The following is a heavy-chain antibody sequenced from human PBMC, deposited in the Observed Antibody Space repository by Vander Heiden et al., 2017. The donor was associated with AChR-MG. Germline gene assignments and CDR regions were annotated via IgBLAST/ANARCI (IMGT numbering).Heavy chain of an antibody. CDR2: ISWNSGKV. CDR3: AKDPFHDFWSGSSFDY. CDR1: GFSFAAYA. V-gene: IGHV3-9*01. D-gene: IGHD3-3*01. Sequence: EVQLVASGGGLVQPGRSLRLSCTASGFSFAAYAMHGVRQAPGKGLEWVSGISWNSGKVAYADSVKGRFTISRDNAKKSLYLQMNGLRADDTALYYCAKDPFHDFWSGSSFDYWGQGTLVTVSS. J-gene: IGHJ4*02.